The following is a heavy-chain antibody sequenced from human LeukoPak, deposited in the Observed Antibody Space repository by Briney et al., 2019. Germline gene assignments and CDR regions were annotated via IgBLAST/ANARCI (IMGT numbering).Heavy chain of an antibody. CDR1: GGSISSYY. CDR2: IYYSGST. V-gene: IGHV4-59*08. J-gene: IGHJ2*01. Sequence: SETLSLTCTVSGGSISSYYWGWIRQPPGKGLEWIGFIYYSGSTNYNPSLKSRVTISGDTSKNQFSLKLSSVTAADTAVYYCASAIAVAGTSYWYFDLWGRGTLVTVSS. D-gene: IGHD6-19*01. CDR3: ASAIAVAGTSYWYFDL.